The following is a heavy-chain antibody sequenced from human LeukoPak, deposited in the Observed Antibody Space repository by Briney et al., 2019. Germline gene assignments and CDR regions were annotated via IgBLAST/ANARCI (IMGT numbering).Heavy chain of an antibody. Sequence: GGSLRLSCAASGFTFSSYDMHWVRQTTGKGLEWVSVIGSAGDTYYQGSVKGRIIIARENAKNSLYLQMNSLRVEDTAVYYCARGGHNFDFWGQGTLVTVSS. CDR3: ARGGHNFDF. CDR1: GFTFSSYD. V-gene: IGHV3-13*01. J-gene: IGHJ4*02. CDR2: IGSAGDT.